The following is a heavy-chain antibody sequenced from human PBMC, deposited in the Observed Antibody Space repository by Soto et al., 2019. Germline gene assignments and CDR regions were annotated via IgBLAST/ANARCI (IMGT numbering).Heavy chain of an antibody. CDR3: ARDIGSYAYGEGY. J-gene: IGHJ4*02. Sequence: SETLSLTSIVSGGSINSYCWSWIRQPAGKGLEWIGRVYSSGTTDYNPSLNSRATMSVETSKNHFSLNLSSVTAADTAVYYCARDIGSYAYGEGYWGQGIQVTVSS. V-gene: IGHV4-4*07. D-gene: IGHD3-10*01. CDR2: VYSSGTT. CDR1: GGSINSYC.